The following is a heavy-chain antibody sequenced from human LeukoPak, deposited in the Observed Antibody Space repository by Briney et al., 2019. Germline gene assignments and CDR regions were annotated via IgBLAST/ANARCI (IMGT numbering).Heavy chain of an antibody. V-gene: IGHV4-31*03. CDR1: GGSIRSGGYY. Sequence: SQTLSLTCTVSGGSIRSGGYYWSWIRQHPGKGLEWIGYIYYSGSTYYNPSLKSRVTISVDTSKNQFSLKLSSVTAADTAVYYCARSFTIFGVVGNWFDPWGQGTLVTVSS. D-gene: IGHD3-3*01. CDR2: IYYSGST. CDR3: ARSFTIFGVVGNWFDP. J-gene: IGHJ5*02.